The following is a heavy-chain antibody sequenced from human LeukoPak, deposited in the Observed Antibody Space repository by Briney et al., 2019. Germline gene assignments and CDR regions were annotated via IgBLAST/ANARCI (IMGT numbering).Heavy chain of an antibody. CDR3: VSGRVSIGATAPGDY. Sequence: KPSETLSLTCAVYGGSFSGYYWSWIRQPPGKGLEWIGEINHSGSTNYNPSLKSRVTISVDTSKNQFSLKLSSVTAADAAVYYCVSGRVSIGATAPGDYWGQGTLVTVSS. D-gene: IGHD5-12*01. V-gene: IGHV4-34*01. CDR2: INHSGST. CDR1: GGSFSGYY. J-gene: IGHJ4*02.